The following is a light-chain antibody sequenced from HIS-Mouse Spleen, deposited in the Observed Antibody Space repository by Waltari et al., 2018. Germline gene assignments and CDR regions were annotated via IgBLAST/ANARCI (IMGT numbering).Light chain of an antibody. CDR3: QQYNNWPMYT. CDR2: GAS. J-gene: IGKJ2*01. Sequence: EIVMTQSQATLSVSPGERATISCRASQSVSSNLAWYQQKPGQAPRLLIYGASTRATGIPARFSGSGSGTEFTLTISSMQSEDFAVYYCQQYNNWPMYTFGQGTKLEIK. V-gene: IGKV3-15*01. CDR1: QSVSSN.